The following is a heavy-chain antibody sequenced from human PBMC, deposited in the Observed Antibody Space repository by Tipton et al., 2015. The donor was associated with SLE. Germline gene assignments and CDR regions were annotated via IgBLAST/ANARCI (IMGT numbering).Heavy chain of an antibody. D-gene: IGHD6-13*01. CDR3: ARDRGWDSNDPGVAFDI. Sequence: TLSLTCTVSGGSIGSGDYYWSWIRQPPGKGLEWIGYIYYTAGTYYNPSLKSRVTISVDTSKNQFSLKLSSVTAADTAFYYCARDRGWDSNDPGVAFDIWGQGTMVTVSS. J-gene: IGHJ3*02. CDR1: GGSIGSGDYY. V-gene: IGHV4-61*08. CDR2: IYYTAGT.